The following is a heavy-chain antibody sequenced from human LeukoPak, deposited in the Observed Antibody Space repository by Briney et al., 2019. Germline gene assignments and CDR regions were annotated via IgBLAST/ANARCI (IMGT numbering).Heavy chain of an antibody. Sequence: PGGSLRLSCAASGFTFSSYWMSWVRQAPGKGLEWVANIKQDGSEKYYVDSVKGRFTISRDNAKNPLYLQMNSLRAEDTAVYYCARGSSGYHDAFDIWGQGTMVTVSS. D-gene: IGHD3-22*01. CDR1: GFTFSSYW. V-gene: IGHV3-7*01. J-gene: IGHJ3*02. CDR3: ARGSSGYHDAFDI. CDR2: IKQDGSEK.